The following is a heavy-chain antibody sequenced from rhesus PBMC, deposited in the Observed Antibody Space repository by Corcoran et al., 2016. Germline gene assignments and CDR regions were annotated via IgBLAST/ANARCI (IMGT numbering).Heavy chain of an antibody. D-gene: IGHD4-29*01. J-gene: IGHJ4*01. V-gene: IGHV4-122*02. Sequence: QLQLQESGPGLVKPSETLSVTCAVSGGSISSNYWSWIRQPPGKGLEWIGYISYSGSTSYNPSLKRRVTISRDTSKNQFSLKLSSVTAADTAVYYCARKSSSDDYWGQGVLVTVSS. CDR2: ISYSGST. CDR3: ARKSSSDDY. CDR1: GGSISSNY.